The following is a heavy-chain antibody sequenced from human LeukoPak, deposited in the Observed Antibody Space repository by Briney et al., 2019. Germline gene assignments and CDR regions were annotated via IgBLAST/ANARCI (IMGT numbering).Heavy chain of an antibody. CDR3: AREDGSSGYDDF. CDR1: GYSITSTSF. V-gene: IGHV4-38-2*02. J-gene: IGHJ4*02. CDR2: INHLGSA. D-gene: IGHD5-12*01. Sequence: SEILSLTCSVSGYSITSTSFWAWLRQTPGKGLEWIGSINHLGSAYSNPSLESRVTISVDTSKNHFSLNLKSVTAADTAVYYCAREDGSSGYDDFWGQGTLVTVSS.